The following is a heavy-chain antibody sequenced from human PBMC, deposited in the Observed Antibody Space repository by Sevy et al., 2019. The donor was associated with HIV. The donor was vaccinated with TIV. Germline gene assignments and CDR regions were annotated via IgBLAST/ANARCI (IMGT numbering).Heavy chain of an antibody. CDR1: GFTLSSYA. CDR3: AKALVETEDTYEFDP. D-gene: IGHD5-18*01. CDR2: ISIRGADK. J-gene: IGHJ5*02. Sequence: GGSLRLSCAASGFTLSSYAMSWVRQAPGKGLEWVSSISIRGADKYYADSVKGRFTISRDNSQNRLYLQMNSLRAEDTALYYCAKALVETEDTYEFDPWGQGTRVTVSS. V-gene: IGHV3-23*01.